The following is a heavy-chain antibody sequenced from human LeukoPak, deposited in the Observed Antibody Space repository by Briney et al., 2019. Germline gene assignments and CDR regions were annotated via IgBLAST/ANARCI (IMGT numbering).Heavy chain of an antibody. CDR1: GFTFSSYS. J-gene: IGHJ4*02. Sequence: SGGSLRLSCAASGFTFSSYSMNWVRQAPGKGLEWVSYITSDGNTIFYADSVRGRFTISRDNAKNSLYLQMNSLRAEDTAICYCARDLYWALDYWGQGTLVSVSS. CDR3: ARDLYWALDY. D-gene: IGHD2-15*01. CDR2: ITSDGNTI. V-gene: IGHV3-48*01.